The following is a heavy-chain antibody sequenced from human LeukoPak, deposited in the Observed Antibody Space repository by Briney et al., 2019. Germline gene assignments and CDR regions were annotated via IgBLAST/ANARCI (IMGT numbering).Heavy chain of an antibody. CDR1: GYTLTELS. CDR3: AKIFCSRTSCSMYVFDI. Sequence: ASVKVSCKVSGYTLTELSMHWVRQAPGKGLEWMGGFDPEDGETIYAQKFQGRVTMTEDTSTDTAYMELSSLRSEDTAVYYCAKIFCSRTSCSMYVFDIWGKGKMVTVSS. J-gene: IGHJ3*02. V-gene: IGHV1-24*01. CDR2: FDPEDGET. D-gene: IGHD2-2*01.